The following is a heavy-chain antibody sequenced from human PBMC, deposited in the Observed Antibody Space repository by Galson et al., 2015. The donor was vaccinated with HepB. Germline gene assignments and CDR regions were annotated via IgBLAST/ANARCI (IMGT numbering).Heavy chain of an antibody. Sequence: SLRLSCAASGFTFSSYGMHWVRQAPGKGLEWVAVIWYDGSNKYYADSVKGRFTISRDNSKNTLYLQMNSLRAEDTAVYYCARTARANYYYMDVWGKGTTVTVSS. CDR3: ARTARANYYYMDV. CDR1: GFTFSSYG. J-gene: IGHJ6*03. D-gene: IGHD6-6*01. V-gene: IGHV3-33*01. CDR2: IWYDGSNK.